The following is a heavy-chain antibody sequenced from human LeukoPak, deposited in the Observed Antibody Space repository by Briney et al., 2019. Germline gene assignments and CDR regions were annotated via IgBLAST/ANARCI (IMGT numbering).Heavy chain of an antibody. CDR1: GFTFSGYA. J-gene: IGHJ4*02. Sequence: GGSLRLSCAASGFTFSGYAMSWVRQAPGKGLEWVSSVSGSGSHTYYADSVKGRFTISRDNSKNTLYLQMDSLRAEDAAVYYCAKDERGYDCYFDYWGQGALVTVSS. D-gene: IGHD5-12*01. V-gene: IGHV3-23*01. CDR3: AKDERGYDCYFDY. CDR2: VSGSGSHT.